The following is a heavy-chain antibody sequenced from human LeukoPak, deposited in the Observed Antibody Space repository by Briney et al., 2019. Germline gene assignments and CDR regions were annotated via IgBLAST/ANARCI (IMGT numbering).Heavy chain of an antibody. Sequence: SETLSLTCTVSGGSITDHFWSWLRRSPAKGLEGIGFMHHSGSANSNPSLRSRVTISMDTSKNQFSLRMTSVTAADTAVYYCARDSPFEWDVFGDSFDIWGQGTVVTVSS. CDR1: GGSITDHF. D-gene: IGHD1-26*01. J-gene: IGHJ3*02. CDR2: MHHSGSA. CDR3: ARDSPFEWDVFGDSFDI. V-gene: IGHV4-59*11.